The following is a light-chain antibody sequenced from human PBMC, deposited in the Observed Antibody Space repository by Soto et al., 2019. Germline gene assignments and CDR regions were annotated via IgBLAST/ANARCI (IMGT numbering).Light chain of an antibody. Sequence: QSALNQPASVSGSPGQSITISCTGNSSDVGSYNLVSWYQQHPGKAPKLMIYEVSKRPSGVSNRFSGSKSGNTASLTISGLQAEDEADYYCCSYAGSSTYVFGTGTKVTVL. V-gene: IGLV2-23*02. CDR1: SSDVGSYNL. J-gene: IGLJ1*01. CDR3: CSYAGSSTYV. CDR2: EVS.